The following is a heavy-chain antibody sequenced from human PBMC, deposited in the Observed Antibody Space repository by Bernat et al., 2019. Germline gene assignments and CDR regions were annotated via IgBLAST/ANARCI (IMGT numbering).Heavy chain of an antibody. V-gene: IGHV3-30*18. CDR1: GFTFSSYG. CDR3: AKSDCLHLTTEVLGCYFDY. CDR2: ISYDGSNK. Sequence: QVQPVESGGGLVQPGRPLRLSCAASGFTFSSYGMHWVRQAPGKGLEWVAVISYDGSNKYYADSVKGRFTISRDNSKNTLYLQMNSLRAEDTAVYYCAKSDCLHLTTEVLGCYFDYWGQGTLVTVSS. D-gene: IGHD2-21*01. J-gene: IGHJ4*02.